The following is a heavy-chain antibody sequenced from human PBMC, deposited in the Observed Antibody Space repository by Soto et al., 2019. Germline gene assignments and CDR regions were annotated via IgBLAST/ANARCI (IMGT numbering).Heavy chain of an antibody. V-gene: IGHV3-30*04. Sequence: QVQLVESGGGVVQPGRSLRLSCAASEFMFSYYAMHWVRQAPGKGLEWVAVISYDGRNTYYADSVMGRFTISRDNPKNTLYLQMNSLRADDTAVYYCARDLGGRGVILKGFDYWGQGTLVTVSS. CDR1: EFMFSYYA. CDR2: ISYDGRNT. D-gene: IGHD3-10*01. CDR3: ARDLGGRGVILKGFDY. J-gene: IGHJ4*02.